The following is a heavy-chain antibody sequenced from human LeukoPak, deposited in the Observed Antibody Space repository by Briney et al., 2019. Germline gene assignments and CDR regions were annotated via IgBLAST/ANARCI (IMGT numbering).Heavy chain of an antibody. CDR3: ARDPEYYYYYYMDV. V-gene: IGHV3-48*01. CDR1: GFTFSTYA. Sequence: GGSLRLSCAASGFTFSTYAMTWVRQAPGKGLEWVSYISSSSSTIYYADSVKGRSTISRDNAKNSLYLQMNSLRADDTAVYYCARDPEYYYYYYMDVWGKGTTVTVSS. CDR2: ISSSSSTI. J-gene: IGHJ6*03.